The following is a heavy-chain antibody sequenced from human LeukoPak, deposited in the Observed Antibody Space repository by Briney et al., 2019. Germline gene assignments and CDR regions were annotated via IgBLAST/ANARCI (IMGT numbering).Heavy chain of an antibody. CDR3: ARGNFRRDGYNFDY. CDR2: IWFDGSNK. Sequence: GGSLRLSCAASGFIFSGYGMHWVRRAPGKGLEWVAVIWFDGSNKYYADSVKGRFTISRDNSKNTLYLQMNSLRPEDTAVFYCARGNFRRDGYNFDYWGQGTLVTVSS. CDR1: GFIFSGYG. J-gene: IGHJ4*02. V-gene: IGHV3-33*01. D-gene: IGHD5-24*01.